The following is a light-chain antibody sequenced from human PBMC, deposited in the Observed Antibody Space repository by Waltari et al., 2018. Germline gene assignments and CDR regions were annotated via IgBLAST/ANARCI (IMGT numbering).Light chain of an antibody. V-gene: IGKV1-33*01. CDR3: QQYDNLPLT. J-gene: IGKJ3*01. CDR2: DAS. CDR1: QDISNY. Sequence: QTTQSPPSLSASVGDRVTITCQASQDISNYLNWYQQKPGKAPKLLIYDASNLETGVPSRFSGSGSGTDFTFTISSLQPEDIATYYCQQYDNLPLTFGPGTKVNIK.